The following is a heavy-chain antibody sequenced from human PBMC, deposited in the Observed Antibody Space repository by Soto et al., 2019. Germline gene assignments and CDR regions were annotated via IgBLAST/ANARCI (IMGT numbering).Heavy chain of an antibody. V-gene: IGHV3-53*01. CDR3: ARDNRGDAYDYYYYGMDV. J-gene: IGHJ6*02. D-gene: IGHD2-2*01. CDR1: GFTVSSNY. CDR2: IYSDGST. Sequence: EVQLVESGGGLIQPGGSLRLSCAASGFTVSSNYMSWVRQAPGKGLEWVSVIYSDGSTYYADSVKGRFTISRDNSKNTLDLKRNSLRAEDTTVYYCARDNRGDAYDYYYYGMDVWGQGTTVTVSS.